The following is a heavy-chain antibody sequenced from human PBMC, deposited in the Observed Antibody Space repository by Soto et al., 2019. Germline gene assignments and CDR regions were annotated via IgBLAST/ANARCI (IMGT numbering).Heavy chain of an antibody. J-gene: IGHJ3*02. D-gene: IGHD3-16*01. CDR3: ARDGVTFGGVMNAFDI. Sequence: EVQLVESGGGLVQPGGSLRLSCAASGFTVSSNYMSWVRQAPGKGLEWVSVIYSGGSTYYADSVKGRFTISRHNSKNTLYLQMNGLRAEDTAVYYCARDGVTFGGVMNAFDIWGQGTMVTVSS. CDR1: GFTVSSNY. CDR2: IYSGGST. V-gene: IGHV3-53*04.